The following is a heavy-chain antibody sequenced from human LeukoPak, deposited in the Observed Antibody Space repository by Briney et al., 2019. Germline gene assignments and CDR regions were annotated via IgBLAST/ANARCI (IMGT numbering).Heavy chain of an antibody. CDR2: VSGSGGTT. CDR3: VKEARYCNGGSCYAVLDY. D-gene: IGHD2-15*01. Sequence: GGSLRLSCAASGFTFSSYTMSCVRQAPGKGLDWVSAVSGSGGTTYYTDSVKGRFTISRDNSKNTLYLQMNSLRVEDTAVYYCVKEARYCNGGSCYAVLDYWGQGTLVTVSS. V-gene: IGHV3-23*01. CDR1: GFTFSSYT. J-gene: IGHJ4*02.